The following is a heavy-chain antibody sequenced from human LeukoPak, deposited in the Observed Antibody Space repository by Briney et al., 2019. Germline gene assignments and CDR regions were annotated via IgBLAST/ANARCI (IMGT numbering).Heavy chain of an antibody. CDR3: ARAYSGSYFGAFDI. V-gene: IGHV4-39*07. D-gene: IGHD1-26*01. CDR2: IYYSGST. CDR1: GGSISSSSYS. J-gene: IGHJ3*02. Sequence: SETLSLTCTVSGGSISSSSYSWGWIRQPPGKGLEWIGSIYYSGSTYYHPSLKSRVTISVDRSKNQFSLKLSSVTAADTAVYYCARAYSGSYFGAFDIWGQGTMVTVSS.